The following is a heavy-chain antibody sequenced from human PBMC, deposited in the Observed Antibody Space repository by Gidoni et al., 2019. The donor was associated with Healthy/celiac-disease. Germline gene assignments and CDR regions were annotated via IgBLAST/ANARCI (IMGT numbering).Heavy chain of an antibody. CDR3: AHSDLYVAAAGHFYY. D-gene: IGHD6-13*01. Sequence: QITLKESGPTLVKPTQTLTLTCTFSGFSLSTSGVGVGWIRQPPGKALEWLSLIYWNDDKRYSPSLKRRLTITKDTSKNQVVLTMTNMDPVDTATYYCAHSDLYVAAAGHFYYWGQGTLVTVSS. CDR1: GFSLSTSGVG. J-gene: IGHJ4*02. CDR2: IYWNDDK. V-gene: IGHV2-5*01.